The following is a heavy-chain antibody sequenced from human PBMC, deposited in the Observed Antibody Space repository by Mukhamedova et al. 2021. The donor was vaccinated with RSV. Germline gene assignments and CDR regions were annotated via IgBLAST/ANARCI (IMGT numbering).Heavy chain of an antibody. Sequence: FTISRDNAKNSLYLQMNSLRAEDTAVYYCARDLRRIAAAGTADYWGQGTLVTLSS. D-gene: IGHD6-13*01. CDR3: ARDLRRIAAAGTADY. V-gene: IGHV3-11*06. J-gene: IGHJ4*02.